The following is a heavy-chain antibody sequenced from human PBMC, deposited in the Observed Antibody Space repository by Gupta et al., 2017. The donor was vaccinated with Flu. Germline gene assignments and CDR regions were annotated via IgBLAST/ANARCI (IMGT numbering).Heavy chain of an antibody. J-gene: IGHJ4*02. CDR1: GLTLSGSH. Sequence: EVQLVESGGGLVQPGGSLRLNCVMSGLTLSGSHMNWIRQAPGKGLEWIAYIGSGGNTDYADPVRGRFTISRDNARDSLFLQMNSLRDEDTALYYCARDLNWAFILWDQGAQVTVSS. V-gene: IGHV3-48*02. CDR2: IGSGGNT. D-gene: IGHD3-16*01. CDR3: ARDLNWAFIL.